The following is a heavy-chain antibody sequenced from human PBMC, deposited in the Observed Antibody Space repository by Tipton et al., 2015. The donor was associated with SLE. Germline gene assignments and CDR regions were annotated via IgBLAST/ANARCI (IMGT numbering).Heavy chain of an antibody. D-gene: IGHD3-16*01. CDR1: GGSISSSNYY. J-gene: IGHJ5*02. CDR2: IYYSGST. CDR3: ARRTGGGELVWFDP. V-gene: IGHV4-39*07. Sequence: TLSLTCTVSGGSISSSNYYWGWIRQPPGKGLEWVGSIYYSGSTYYNPSLKSRVTISVDTSKNQFSLKLSSVTAADTAGNYCARRTGGGELVWFDPWGQGTLVTVSS.